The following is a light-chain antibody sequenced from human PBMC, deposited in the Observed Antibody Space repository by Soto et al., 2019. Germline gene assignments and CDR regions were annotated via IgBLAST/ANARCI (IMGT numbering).Light chain of an antibody. J-gene: IGLJ1*01. Sequence: QSVLTQPRSVSGSPGQSVTISCTGTSSDVGSYKDVSWYQHHPGKVPKLMIYDVSERPSGVPDRFSGSKSGNTASLTISGLQAEHEANYYCCAYADTFYVFGTGTQLTVL. V-gene: IGLV2-11*01. CDR2: DVS. CDR3: CAYADTFYV. CDR1: SSDVGSYKD.